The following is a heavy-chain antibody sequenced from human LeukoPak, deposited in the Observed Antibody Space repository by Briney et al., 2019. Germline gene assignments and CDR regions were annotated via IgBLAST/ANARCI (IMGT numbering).Heavy chain of an antibody. CDR2: ISGSGGST. CDR3: AKDSSKSIAARTPFDY. D-gene: IGHD6-13*01. Sequence: GGSLRLSCAASGFTFSSYAMSWVRQAPGKGLVWVSAISGSGGSTYYADSVKGRFTISRDNSKNTLYLQMNSLRAEDTAVYYCAKDSSKSIAARTPFDYWGQGTLVTVSS. V-gene: IGHV3-23*01. CDR1: GFTFSSYA. J-gene: IGHJ4*02.